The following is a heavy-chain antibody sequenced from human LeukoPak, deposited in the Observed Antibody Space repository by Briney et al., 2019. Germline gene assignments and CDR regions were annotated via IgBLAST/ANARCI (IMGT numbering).Heavy chain of an antibody. Sequence: ASVKVSCKASGYTFTGYYMHWVRQAPGQGLEWMGRINPNSGGTDYAQKFQGRVTMTRDTSISTAYMELSRLRSDDTAVYYYARGVYVWGSYRPYDYWGQGTLVTVSS. J-gene: IGHJ4*02. D-gene: IGHD3-16*02. CDR3: ARGVYVWGSYRPYDY. CDR2: INPNSGGT. CDR1: GYTFTGYY. V-gene: IGHV1-2*06.